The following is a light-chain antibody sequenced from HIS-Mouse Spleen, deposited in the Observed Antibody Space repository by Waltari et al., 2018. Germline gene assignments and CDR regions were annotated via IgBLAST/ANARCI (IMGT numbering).Light chain of an antibody. J-gene: IGLJ3*02. CDR3: CSYAGSSTWV. CDR2: EGS. Sequence: QSALTQPASVSGSPGQSIPISCTGTSSDVGSYNLVSWYQKHPGKAPKLMIYEGSKRPSGVSNRFSGSKSGNTASLTISGLQAEDEADYYCCSYAGSSTWVFGGGTKLTVL. V-gene: IGLV2-23*01. CDR1: SSDVGSYNL.